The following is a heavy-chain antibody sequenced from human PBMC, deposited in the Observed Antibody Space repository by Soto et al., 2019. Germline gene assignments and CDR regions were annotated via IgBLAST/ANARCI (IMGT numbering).Heavy chain of an antibody. J-gene: IGHJ4*02. CDR1: GFTFSNYW. CDR2: INSDGTTI. Sequence: GSLRLSCAAPGFTFSNYWVHWVRQAPGKGLMWVSRINSDGTTINYADSVEGRFTISRDNAKNTLFLQMNSLRVEDTAVYYCARAGWYRIDYPGQGTLVTVSS. CDR3: ARAGWYRIDY. D-gene: IGHD6-19*01. V-gene: IGHV3-74*01.